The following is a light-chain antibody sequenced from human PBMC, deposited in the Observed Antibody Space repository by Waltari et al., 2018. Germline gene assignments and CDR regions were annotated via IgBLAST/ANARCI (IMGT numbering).Light chain of an antibody. CDR1: QSVGRA. CDR2: DPS. V-gene: IGKV3-20*01. CDR3: QMYVRLPVT. Sequence: EIVLTQSPGTLALSPGERATLSCRASQSVGRALAWYQQKPGQAPSLLIYDPSSRATCISDNFSGSGSGTDFSLTISRVEPEDFAVYFCQMYVRLPVTFGQGTKVEVK. J-gene: IGKJ1*01.